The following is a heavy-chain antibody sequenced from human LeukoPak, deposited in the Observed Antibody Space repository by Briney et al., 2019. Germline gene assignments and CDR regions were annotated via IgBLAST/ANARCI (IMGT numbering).Heavy chain of an antibody. D-gene: IGHD5-24*01. V-gene: IGHV1-69*13. CDR2: IIPTFGTA. CDR3: ARDGEGDGYIGSGFDY. J-gene: IGHJ4*02. Sequence: ASVKVSCKASGGTFSSYAISWVRQAPGQGLEWMGGIIPTFGTANYAQKFQGRVTITADESTSTAYMELSSLRSEDTAVYYCARDGEGDGYIGSGFDYWGQGTLVTVSS. CDR1: GGTFSSYA.